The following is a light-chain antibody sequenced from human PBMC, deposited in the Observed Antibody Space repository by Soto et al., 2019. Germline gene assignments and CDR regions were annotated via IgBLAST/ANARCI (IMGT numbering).Light chain of an antibody. CDR1: QSISSY. V-gene: IGKV1-39*01. CDR3: QQSYSTPPIT. Sequence: DIQITQPPSSLSASVGARFTITCRASQSISSYLNWYQQKPGKAPKLLIYAASSLQSGVPSRFSGSGSGTDFTLTISSLQPEDFATYYCQQSYSTPPITFGQGTRLEIK. CDR2: AAS. J-gene: IGKJ5*01.